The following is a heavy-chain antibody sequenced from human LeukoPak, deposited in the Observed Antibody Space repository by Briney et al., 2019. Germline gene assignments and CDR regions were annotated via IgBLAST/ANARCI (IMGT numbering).Heavy chain of an antibody. CDR1: GGPFSGFF. V-gene: IGHV4-34*01. CDR2: VSQRGGT. J-gene: IGHJ5*02. D-gene: IGHD2-15*01. Sequence: SETLSLTCAVSGGPFSGFFWSWTRQPPGQGLEWIGEVSQRGGTKYNPSLKSRATISIDTSKKEFSLKLTSVTAADTAVYYCARLDIVVAVPEPWGQGTLVTVSS. CDR3: ARLDIVVAVPEP.